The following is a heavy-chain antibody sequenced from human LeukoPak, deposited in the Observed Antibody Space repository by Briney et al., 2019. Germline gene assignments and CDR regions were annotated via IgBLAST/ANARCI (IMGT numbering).Heavy chain of an antibody. Sequence: GGSLRLSCVASGFTFSSHAMYWVRQAPGKGLEWMGGFDPEDGETIYAQKFQGRVTMTEDTSTDTAYMELSSLRSEDTAVYYCALGFGGPHAFDIWGQGTMVTVSS. V-gene: IGHV1-24*01. D-gene: IGHD3-10*01. CDR3: ALGFGGPHAFDI. CDR1: GFTFSSHA. CDR2: FDPEDGET. J-gene: IGHJ3*02.